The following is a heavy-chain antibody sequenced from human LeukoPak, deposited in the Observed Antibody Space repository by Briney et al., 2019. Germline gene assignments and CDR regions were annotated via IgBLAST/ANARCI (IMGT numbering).Heavy chain of an antibody. CDR1: GYTFTGYY. Sequence: ASVKVSCKASGYTFTGYYIHWVRQAPGQGLEWMGWINPNSGGTNYAQKFQGRVTMTRDTSISTAYMELSRLKYDDTAMYYCARGRCLEWLLVDYWGQGTLVTVSS. D-gene: IGHD3-3*01. CDR3: ARGRCLEWLLVDY. CDR2: INPNSGGT. J-gene: IGHJ4*02. V-gene: IGHV1-2*02.